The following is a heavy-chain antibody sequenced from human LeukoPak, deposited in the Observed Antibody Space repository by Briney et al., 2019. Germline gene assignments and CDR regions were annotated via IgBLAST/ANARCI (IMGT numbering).Heavy chain of an antibody. Sequence: PGGSLRLSCAASGFTFSSYAMSWVRQAPGKGLEWVSAISGSGGSTYYADSVKGRFTISRDKSKNTLYLQMNSLRAEDTAVYYCAKLPWNDVGIDYWGQGTLVTVSS. CDR3: AKLPWNDVGIDY. J-gene: IGHJ4*02. CDR1: GFTFSSYA. V-gene: IGHV3-23*01. D-gene: IGHD1-1*01. CDR2: ISGSGGST.